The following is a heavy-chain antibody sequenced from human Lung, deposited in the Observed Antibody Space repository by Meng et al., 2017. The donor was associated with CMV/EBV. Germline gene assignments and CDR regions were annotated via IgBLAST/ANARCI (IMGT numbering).Heavy chain of an antibody. CDR2: ISYDGSNK. Sequence: SCAASGFTFSNYAMHWVRQAPGKGLEWVAVISYDGSNKYYADSVKGRFTISRDDSKNTLYLQMNSLRAEDTAVYYCATGDLVVMIAIPLDYWGQGKXV. CDR3: ATGDLVVMIAIPLDY. D-gene: IGHD2-21*01. CDR1: GFTFSNYA. V-gene: IGHV3-30-3*01. J-gene: IGHJ4*02.